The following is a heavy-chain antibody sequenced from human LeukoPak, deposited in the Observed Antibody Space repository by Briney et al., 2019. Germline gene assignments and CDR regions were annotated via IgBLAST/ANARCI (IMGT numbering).Heavy chain of an antibody. Sequence: PSETLSLICTVSGGSISSSTYYWGWIRQPPGKGLEWIGRISYTGSTYYNPSLKTRVTISVDTSKNHFSLSLSSVTAADTAVYYCARLTHSYYTDTSGYYPYYYMDVWGKGTTVTVSS. CDR1: GGSISSSTYY. J-gene: IGHJ6*03. CDR3: ARLTHSYYTDTSGYYPYYYMDV. V-gene: IGHV4-39*02. CDR2: ISYTGST. D-gene: IGHD3-22*01.